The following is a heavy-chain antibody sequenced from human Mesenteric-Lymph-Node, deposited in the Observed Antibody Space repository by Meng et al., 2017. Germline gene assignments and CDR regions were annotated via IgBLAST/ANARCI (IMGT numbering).Heavy chain of an antibody. CDR1: GGSISSGAFS. D-gene: IGHD5-18*01. Sequence: QVPLQQWGAGLGKPSQTLSLTCAVSGGSISSGAFSWRSIRQPPGKGLEWIGHIYYSGSTSYDPSLKSRVTISVDTSNNQFSLKLSSVTAADTAVYYCARVGWRQWSFDLWGRGTLVTVSS. J-gene: IGHJ2*01. V-gene: IGHV4-30-2*05. CDR3: ARVGWRQWSFDL. CDR2: IYYSGST.